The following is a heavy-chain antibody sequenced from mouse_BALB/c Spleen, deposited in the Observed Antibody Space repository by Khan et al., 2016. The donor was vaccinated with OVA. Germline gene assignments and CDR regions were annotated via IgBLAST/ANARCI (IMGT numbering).Heavy chain of an antibody. V-gene: IGHV1S136*01. CDR2: INPYNDDT. J-gene: IGHJ3*01. D-gene: IGHD2-2*01. CDR1: GYTFTSYV. CDR3: TRGGYASFAY. Sequence: VQLQQSGPELVKPGASVKMSCKASGYTFTSYVMYWVSQKPGQGLAWIGYINPYNDDTKYNEKFKGKATLTSDKSSSTAYMDLSSLTSEDAAVYYCTRGGYASFAYWGQGTLVTVSA.